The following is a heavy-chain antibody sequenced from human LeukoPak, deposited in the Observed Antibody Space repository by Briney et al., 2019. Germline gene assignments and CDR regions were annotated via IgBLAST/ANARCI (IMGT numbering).Heavy chain of an antibody. CDR2: IIPIFGTA. Sequence: SVKVSCKASGGTFSSYAISWVRQAPGQGLEWMGGIIPIFGTANYAQKFQGRVTITTDESTSTAYMELSSLRSEDTAVYYCARRPYSNYDPYYYYYMDVWGKGTTVTVSS. CDR3: ARRPYSNYDPYYYYYMDV. J-gene: IGHJ6*03. CDR1: GGTFSSYA. V-gene: IGHV1-69*05. D-gene: IGHD4-11*01.